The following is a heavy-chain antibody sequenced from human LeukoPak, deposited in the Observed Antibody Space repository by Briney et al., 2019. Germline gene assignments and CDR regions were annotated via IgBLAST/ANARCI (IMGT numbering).Heavy chain of an antibody. V-gene: IGHV4-39*07. CDR1: GGSISSTSYY. CDR2: IYYSGNT. Sequence: PSETLSLTCTVSGGSISSTSYYWDWIRQPPGKGLEWIGNIYYSGNTYYNPSLKSRVTISVDTSKNQFSLKLSSVTAADTAVYYCARVLPFGGYDYEEVGAFDIWGQGTMVTVSS. CDR3: ARVLPFGGYDYEEVGAFDI. D-gene: IGHD5-12*01. J-gene: IGHJ3*02.